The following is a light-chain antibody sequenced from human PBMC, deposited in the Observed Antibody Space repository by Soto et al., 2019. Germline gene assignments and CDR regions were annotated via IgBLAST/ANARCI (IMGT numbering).Light chain of an antibody. V-gene: IGKV1-5*01. CDR3: QQYDSYRT. CDR1: QNLTTW. J-gene: IGKJ1*01. Sequence: DIQMTQSPSTLSASVGDRVTITCRARQNLTTWLAWYQHKPGKAPKLLLYDASNLESGVTSRFSGSGSGTEFTLTISSVQSDDFATYFCQQYDSYRTFGQGTKLEIK. CDR2: DAS.